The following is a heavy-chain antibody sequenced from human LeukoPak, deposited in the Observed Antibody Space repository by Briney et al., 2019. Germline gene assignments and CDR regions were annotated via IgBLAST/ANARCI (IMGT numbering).Heavy chain of an antibody. CDR3: ARGHPPYGSGSYLVDY. CDR1: GGPFSGYY. V-gene: IGHV4-34*01. J-gene: IGHJ4*02. CDR2: INHSGST. D-gene: IGHD3-10*01. Sequence: PSETLSLTCAVYGGPFSGYYWSWIRQPPGKGLEWIGEINHSGSTNYNPSLKSRVTISVDTSKNQFSLKLSSVTAADTAVYYCARGHPPYGSGSYLVDYWGQGTLVTVSS.